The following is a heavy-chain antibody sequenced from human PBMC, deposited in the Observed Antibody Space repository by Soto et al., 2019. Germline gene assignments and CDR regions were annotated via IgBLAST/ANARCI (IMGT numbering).Heavy chain of an antibody. CDR2: VYYGGST. CDR3: AGGDYYHSSGYYFYYYTMDV. J-gene: IGHJ6*02. CDR1: GCSISSSSYY. D-gene: IGHD3-22*01. Sequence: PSETLSLTCTVSGCSISSSSYYWGWIRQPPGKGLEWIGNVYYGGSTYYNPSLKSRVTISVETSKSQFSLKLSSVTAADTAVYYCAGGDYYHSSGYYFYYYTMDVWGQGTTVTVS. V-gene: IGHV4-39*01.